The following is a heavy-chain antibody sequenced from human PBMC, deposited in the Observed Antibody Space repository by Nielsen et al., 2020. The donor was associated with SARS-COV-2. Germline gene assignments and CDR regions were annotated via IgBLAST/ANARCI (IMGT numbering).Heavy chain of an antibody. D-gene: IGHD1-1*01. J-gene: IGHJ6*03. Sequence: GESLKISCAASGFTVSSNYMSWVRQAPGKGLEWVSVIYSGGSTYYADSVKGRFTISRDNSKNTLYLQMNSLRAEDTAVYYCARPHDDRYYYMDAWGKGTTVTVSS. CDR1: GFTVSSNY. CDR3: ARPHDDRYYYMDA. CDR2: IYSGGST. V-gene: IGHV3-66*04.